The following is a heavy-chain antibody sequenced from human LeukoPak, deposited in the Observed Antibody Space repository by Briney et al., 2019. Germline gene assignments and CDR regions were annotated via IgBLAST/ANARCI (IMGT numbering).Heavy chain of an antibody. D-gene: IGHD2-8*01. Sequence: SVKVSCKASGGTFSSYAISWVRQAPGQGLEWMGGIIPIFGTANYAQKFQGRVTITADESTSTAYMELSSLRSEDTAVYYCAGATLYAIPYYYYYMDVWGKGTTVTVSS. CDR1: GGTFSSYA. J-gene: IGHJ6*03. CDR3: AGATLYAIPYYYYYMDV. V-gene: IGHV1-69*13. CDR2: IIPIFGTA.